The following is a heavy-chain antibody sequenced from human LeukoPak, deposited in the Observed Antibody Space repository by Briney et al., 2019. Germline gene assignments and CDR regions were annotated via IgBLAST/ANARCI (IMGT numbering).Heavy chain of an antibody. Sequence: PGGSLRLSCAASRLTFSNYAMTWVRQAPGTGLEWVSSITGSGAGTYSADSLTGRFSISRDNSQNTLFLHMNSVGAQDTAVYFCSKEPHGSYVGVCDMWGRGTMVTVSS. D-gene: IGHD2-15*01. J-gene: IGHJ3*02. CDR2: ITGSGAGT. V-gene: IGHV3-23*01. CDR1: RLTFSNYA. CDR3: SKEPHGSYVGVCDM.